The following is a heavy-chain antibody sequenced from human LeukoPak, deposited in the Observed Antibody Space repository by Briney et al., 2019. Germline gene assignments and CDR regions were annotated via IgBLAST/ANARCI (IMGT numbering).Heavy chain of an antibody. V-gene: IGHV4-4*02. J-gene: IGHJ2*01. CDR1: GGSISSSNW. CDR2: IYHSGST. Sequence: SETLSLTCAVSGGSISSSNWWSWVRQPPGKGLEWIGEIYHSGSTNYNLSLKSRVTISVDTSKNQFSLKLSSVAAADTAVYYCARGSGEDLWGRGTLVTVSS. CDR3: ARGSGEDL.